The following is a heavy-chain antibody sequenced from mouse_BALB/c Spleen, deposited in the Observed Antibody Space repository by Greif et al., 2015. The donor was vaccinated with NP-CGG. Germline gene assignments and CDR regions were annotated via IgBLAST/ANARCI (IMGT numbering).Heavy chain of an antibody. V-gene: IGHV1-14*01. CDR2: INPYNDGT. CDR1: GYTFTSYV. CDR3: ARDSSGYPSWFAY. D-gene: IGHD3-2*01. J-gene: IGHJ3*01. Sequence: EVQLQQSGPELVKPGASVKMSCKASGYTFTSYVMHWVKQKPGQGLEWIGYINPYNDGTKYNEKFKGKATLTSDKSSSAAYMELSSLASEDSAVYYCARDSSGYPSWFAYWGQGTLVTVSA.